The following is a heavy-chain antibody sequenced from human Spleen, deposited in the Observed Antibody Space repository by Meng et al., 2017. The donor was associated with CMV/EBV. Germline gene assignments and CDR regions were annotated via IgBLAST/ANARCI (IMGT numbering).Heavy chain of an antibody. V-gene: IGHV3-66*02. J-gene: IGHJ6*02. D-gene: IGHD2-2*01. CDR3: ARNLVLPAAIQYYYRNYGMDV. CDR2: IYSVGNT. CDR1: GFTVSTTY. Sequence: GGSLRLSCAVSGFTVSTTYMSGVRQAPGKGLEWVSTIYSVGNTYYAESVKGRFTISRDDAKNTLSLQMNSLRVDDTAAYYCARNLVLPAAIQYYYRNYGMDVWGQGTTVTVSS.